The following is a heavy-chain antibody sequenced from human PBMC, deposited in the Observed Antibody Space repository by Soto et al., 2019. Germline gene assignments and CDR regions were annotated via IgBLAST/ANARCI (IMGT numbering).Heavy chain of an antibody. CDR1: GFTFSSYG. J-gene: IGHJ4*02. CDR3: AKDRQGWVDY. D-gene: IGHD3-16*01. Sequence: QVQLVESGGGVVQPGRSLRLSCAASGFTFSSYGMHWVRQAPGKGLEWVAVISYDGSNKYYADSVKGRFTISRDNSKNTLYLQMNSLRAEDTAVYYCAKDRQGWVDYWGQGTLVTVSS. CDR2: ISYDGSNK. V-gene: IGHV3-30*18.